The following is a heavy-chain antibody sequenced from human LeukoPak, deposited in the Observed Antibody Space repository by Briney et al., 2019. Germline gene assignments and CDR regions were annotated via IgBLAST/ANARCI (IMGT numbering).Heavy chain of an antibody. J-gene: IGHJ4*02. CDR3: AKDDGEYYFDY. CDR1: GFTSSSYS. Sequence: GGSLRLSCAASGFTSSSYSMSWVRQAPGKGLERVSAISGSGGSTYSADYVKGRFTISRDNSKNTLYLQMNSLRAEDTAVYYCAKDDGEYYFDYWGQGTLVTVSS. D-gene: IGHD7-27*01. V-gene: IGHV3-23*01. CDR2: ISGSGGST.